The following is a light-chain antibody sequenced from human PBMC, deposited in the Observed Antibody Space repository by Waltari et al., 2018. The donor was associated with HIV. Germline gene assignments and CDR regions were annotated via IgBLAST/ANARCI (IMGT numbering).Light chain of an antibody. CDR3: QQRSNWPWT. J-gene: IGKJ1*01. CDR1: QSVSTY. CDR2: NAS. V-gene: IGKV3-11*01. Sequence: ETVLTQSPGILSLSPRERATLSCRASQSVSTYLAWYQQKPGQAPRLLIYNASNRATGIPDRFSGSGSGTDFTLTISSLEPEDFAVYYCQQRSNWPWTFGQGAKVEIK.